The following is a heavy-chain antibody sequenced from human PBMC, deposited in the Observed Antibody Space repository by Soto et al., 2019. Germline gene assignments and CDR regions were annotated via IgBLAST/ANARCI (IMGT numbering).Heavy chain of an antibody. V-gene: IGHV3-66*01. CDR3: AREPRYCSGGSCSITGDAFDI. CDR2: ISNGGDT. CDR1: GLIVSSTY. J-gene: IGHJ3*02. Sequence: EVQLVESGGGLVQPGGSPRLSCAASGLIVSSTYMSWVRQAPGKGLEWVSVISNGGDTHYADSVKGRFSLSRDISNNTLHLQMSSLRVEDTAVYYCAREPRYCSGGSCSITGDAFDIWGQGTMVTVSS. D-gene: IGHD2-15*01.